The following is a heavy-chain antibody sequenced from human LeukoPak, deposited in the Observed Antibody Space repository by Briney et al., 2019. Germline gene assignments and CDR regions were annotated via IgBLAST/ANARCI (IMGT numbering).Heavy chain of an antibody. V-gene: IGHV3-23*01. Sequence: GGSLRLSCSASGFAFSVYAMSWLRQPPGKGLEWVSTINANSGTTSYAASVRGRFTISRDNSKNTLYLQLNTLRADDTATYYCAKPISGGLAVTADWFHLWGQGTLVVVSS. D-gene: IGHD6-19*01. CDR1: GFAFSVYA. CDR2: INANSGTT. J-gene: IGHJ5*01. CDR3: AKPISGGLAVTADWFHL.